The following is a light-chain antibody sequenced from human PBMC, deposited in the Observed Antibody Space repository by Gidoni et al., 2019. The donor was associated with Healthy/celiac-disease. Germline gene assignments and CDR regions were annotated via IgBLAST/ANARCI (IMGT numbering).Light chain of an antibody. CDR3: QQYYSYPLT. CDR2: AKY. Sequence: AIRMTQSPSSFSASTGDRVPITCRASHGISGYLDWYQQKPGKAPKLLIYAKYTLQSGAPSRGSGSGSGTDFTLTIRWLQSEDFATYHCQQYYSYPLTFGGGTKVEIK. V-gene: IGKV1-8*01. CDR1: HGISGY. J-gene: IGKJ4*01.